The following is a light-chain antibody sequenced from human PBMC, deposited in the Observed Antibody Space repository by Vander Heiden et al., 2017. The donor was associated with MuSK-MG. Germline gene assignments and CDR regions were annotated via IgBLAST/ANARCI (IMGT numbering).Light chain of an antibody. CDR3: QQDGSSPGT. CDR2: GAS. J-gene: IGKJ2*01. CDR1: QSVSSSY. Sequence: EIVLTQSPGTLSLSPGERATLSCRASQSVSSSYLAWYQQKPGQAPRLLIYGASSRATGIPDRFSGSGSGTDFTLTISRLEPEDFAVYYCQQDGSSPGTFGQGTKMDIK. V-gene: IGKV3-20*01.